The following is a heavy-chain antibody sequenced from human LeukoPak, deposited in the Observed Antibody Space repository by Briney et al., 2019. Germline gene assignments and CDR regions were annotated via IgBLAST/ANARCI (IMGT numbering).Heavy chain of an antibody. CDR1: GFTFDDYA. CDR3: AKDISIAVAVRLDY. Sequence: TGGSLRLSCAASGFTFDDYAMHWVRHAPGKGLEWVSGISWNSGSIGYADSVKGRFTISRDNAKNSLYLQMNSLRAEDTALYYCAKDISIAVAVRLDYWGQGTLVTVSS. V-gene: IGHV3-9*01. J-gene: IGHJ4*02. CDR2: ISWNSGSI. D-gene: IGHD6-19*01.